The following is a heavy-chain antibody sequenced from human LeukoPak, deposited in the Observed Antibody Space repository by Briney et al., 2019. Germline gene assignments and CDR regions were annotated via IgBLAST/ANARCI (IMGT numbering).Heavy chain of an antibody. J-gene: IGHJ4*02. CDR2: ISGSGGST. CDR1: GFTFSSYA. Sequence: GGSLRLSCAASGFTFSSYAMSWVRQAPGKGLEWVSAISGSGGSTYYADSVKGRFTISRDNSKNTLYLQMNSLRAENTAVYYCAKDAVGEQWLAAPYYFDYWGQGTLVTVSS. D-gene: IGHD6-19*01. V-gene: IGHV3-23*01. CDR3: AKDAVGEQWLAAPYYFDY.